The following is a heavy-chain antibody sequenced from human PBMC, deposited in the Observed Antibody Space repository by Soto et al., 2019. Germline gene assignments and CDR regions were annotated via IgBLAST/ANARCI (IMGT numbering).Heavy chain of an antibody. V-gene: IGHV3-30*18. J-gene: IGHJ4*02. CDR3: AKGGRQWLVTSDFNY. D-gene: IGHD6-19*01. CDR2: VSHDGRNT. Sequence: VQLVESGGGVVQPGRSLRLSCAASGFTFSDYAMHWVREAPGKGLEWVAVVSHDGRNTHYADSVKGRFTISRDSSKNTVSLEMTSLRAEETAVYYCAKGGRQWLVTSDFNYWGQGALVTVSS. CDR1: GFTFSDYA.